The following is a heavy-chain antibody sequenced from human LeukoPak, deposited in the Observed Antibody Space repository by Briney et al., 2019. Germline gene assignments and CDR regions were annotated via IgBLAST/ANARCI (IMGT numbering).Heavy chain of an antibody. V-gene: IGHV4-30-4*01. CDR1: GGSISSGAYY. CDR3: ASAVTAKRIDY. Sequence: PSETLSLTRTVSGGSISSGAYYCRWVRQPPGKGLEWIGYIYYSGSTYYNPSLKSRVTISVSTSKRQFSLERSSVTAADTAVYYCASAVTAKRIDYWGQGTLVTVSS. J-gene: IGHJ4*02. D-gene: IGHD5-24*01. CDR2: IYYSGST.